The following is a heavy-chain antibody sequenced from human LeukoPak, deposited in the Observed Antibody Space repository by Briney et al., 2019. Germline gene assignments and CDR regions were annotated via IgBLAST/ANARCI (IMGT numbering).Heavy chain of an antibody. CDR1: GFTFSDYY. CDR2: ISSSGSTI. CDR3: ANIYGDYEWNY. V-gene: IGHV3-11*04. Sequence: GGSLRLSCAASGFTFSDYYMSWIRQAPGKGLEWVSYISSSGSTIYYADSVKGRFTISRDNAKSSLYLQMNSLRAEDTAVYYCANIYGDYEWNYWGQGTLVTVSS. J-gene: IGHJ4*02. D-gene: IGHD4-17*01.